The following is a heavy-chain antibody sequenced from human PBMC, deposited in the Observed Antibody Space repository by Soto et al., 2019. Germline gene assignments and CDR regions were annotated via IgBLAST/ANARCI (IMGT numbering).Heavy chain of an antibody. CDR3: AHDNYYDSSGYQGGFDY. D-gene: IGHD3-22*01. CDR1: GFSLSTSGVG. Sequence: QITLKESGPTLVKPTQTLTLTCTFSGFSLSTSGVGVGWIRQPPGKALEWLALIYWDDDKRYSPSLKSRLTNTKDTSNNQVVLTMTNMDPVDTATYYCAHDNYYDSSGYQGGFDYWGQGTLVTVSS. J-gene: IGHJ4*02. V-gene: IGHV2-5*02. CDR2: IYWDDDK.